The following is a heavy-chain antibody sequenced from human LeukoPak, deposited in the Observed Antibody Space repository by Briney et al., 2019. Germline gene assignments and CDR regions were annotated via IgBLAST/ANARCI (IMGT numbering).Heavy chain of an antibody. V-gene: IGHV3-30*03. Sequence: PGGSLRLSCAASGFTFSSYGMHWVRQAPGKGLEWVAVISYDGSNKYYADSVKGRFTISRDNSKNTLYLQMNSLRAEDTAVYYCVVSYLYAFDIWGQGTMDTVSS. D-gene: IGHD5-18*01. CDR2: ISYDGSNK. CDR3: VVSYLYAFDI. J-gene: IGHJ3*02. CDR1: GFTFSSYG.